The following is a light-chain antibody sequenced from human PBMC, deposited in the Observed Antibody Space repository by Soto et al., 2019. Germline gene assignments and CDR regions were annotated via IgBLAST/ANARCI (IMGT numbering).Light chain of an antibody. CDR2: EVN. CDR3: SSYAGTNTVA. J-gene: IGLJ2*01. CDR1: SSNVGGY. Sequence: QSVLTQPPSASGSPGQSVTISCTATSSNVGGYVSWYQQHPGKAPKLMIYEVNKRPSGVPDRFSGSKSGNTASLTVSGLQTEDEADYYCSSYAGTNTVAFGGGTKLTVL. V-gene: IGLV2-8*01.